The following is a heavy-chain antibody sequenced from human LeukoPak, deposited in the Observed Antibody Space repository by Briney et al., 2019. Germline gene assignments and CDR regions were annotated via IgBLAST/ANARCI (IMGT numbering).Heavy chain of an antibody. D-gene: IGHD1-26*01. J-gene: IGHJ4*02. Sequence: PGGSLRLSCTASGFSFSSYAMSWVRQAPGKGLEWISVISGTGDKTHNANSVKGRFTISRDNSKKTVNLQMNSLRAEDTAVYYCAKDRYSGSPGYFDYWGQGTLVTVSS. CDR3: AKDRYSGSPGYFDY. CDR1: GFSFSSYA. V-gene: IGHV3-23*01. CDR2: ISGTGDKT.